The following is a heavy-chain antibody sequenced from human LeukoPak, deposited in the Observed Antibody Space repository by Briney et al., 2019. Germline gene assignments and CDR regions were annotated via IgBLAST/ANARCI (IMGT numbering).Heavy chain of an antibody. J-gene: IGHJ4*02. CDR1: GFTFSSYE. Sequence: PGGSLRLSCAASGFTFSSYEMNWVRQAPGKGLEWISYISSNGKTINYADSVRGRFTLSRDNAKNSLYLQMNSLRGEDTAVYYCARDPWIQLESFDYWGQGTLVTVSS. CDR3: ARDPWIQLESFDY. D-gene: IGHD5-18*01. V-gene: IGHV3-48*03. CDR2: ISSNGKTI.